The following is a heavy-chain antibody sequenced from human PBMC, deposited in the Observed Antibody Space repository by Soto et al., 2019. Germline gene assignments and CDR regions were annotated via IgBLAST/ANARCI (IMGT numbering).Heavy chain of an antibody. J-gene: IGHJ4*02. CDR2: IIPIFDTA. V-gene: IGHV1-69*01. CDR3: ARGLRGLGNLDYPFDS. Sequence: QVHLVQSGAEMKKPGSSVKVSCKASGGTFSTYTINWVRQAPGQGLEWMGAIIPIFDTANYAQKFQGRVTITADESTSTADMELSRLRSDDTAVFYCARGLRGLGNLDYPFDSWGQGTLVTVSS. CDR1: GGTFSTYT. D-gene: IGHD4-17*01.